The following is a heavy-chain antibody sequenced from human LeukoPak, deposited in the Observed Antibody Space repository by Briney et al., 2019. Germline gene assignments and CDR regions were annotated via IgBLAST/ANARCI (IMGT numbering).Heavy chain of an antibody. CDR1: GFTVTNYW. CDR3: AGGLSDYYYTVGY. Sequence: GGSLRLSCTTSGFTVTNYWMHWVRQAPGKGLVWVSCINSDGSNTNYADSVKGRFTISRDNARNTLYLQMNSLRAEDTAVYYCAGGLSDYYYTVGYWGQGNLVTVSS. CDR2: INSDGSNT. D-gene: IGHD3-22*01. J-gene: IGHJ4*02. V-gene: IGHV3-74*01.